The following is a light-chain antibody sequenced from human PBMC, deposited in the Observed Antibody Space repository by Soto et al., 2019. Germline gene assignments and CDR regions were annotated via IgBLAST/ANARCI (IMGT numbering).Light chain of an antibody. CDR2: DVN. Sequence: QSALTQPASMSGSPGQSIAISCTGSSSDVGNYNYVSWYQQHPGKAPKLMIYDVNKRPSGVSDRFSGSKSGNTASLTISGLQADDEADYYCSSYTSNTTVIFGGGTKVTVL. J-gene: IGLJ2*01. V-gene: IGLV2-14*03. CDR1: SSDVGNYNY. CDR3: SSYTSNTTVI.